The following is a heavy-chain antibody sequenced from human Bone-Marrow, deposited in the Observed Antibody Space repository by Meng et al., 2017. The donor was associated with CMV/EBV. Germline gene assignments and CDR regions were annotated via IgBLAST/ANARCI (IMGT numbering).Heavy chain of an antibody. CDR2: ICHSGST. CDR1: GYSISSGYY. CDR3: ASRIRKYYGSSGYGY. Sequence: SETRSLTCNVSGYSISSGYYWGWIRQPPGKGLEWIGSICHSGSTYYNPSPKSRVTISVDTSKNPFSLKLSSVTPADTAVDYCASRIRKYYGSSGYGYWGQGTLVTVSS. D-gene: IGHD3-22*01. J-gene: IGHJ4*02. V-gene: IGHV4-38-2*02.